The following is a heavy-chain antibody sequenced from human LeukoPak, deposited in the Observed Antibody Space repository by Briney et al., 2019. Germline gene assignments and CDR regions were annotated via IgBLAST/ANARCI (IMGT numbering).Heavy chain of an antibody. CDR1: GGSFSGYY. CDR2: INHSGST. J-gene: IGHJ4*02. V-gene: IGHV4-34*01. Sequence: SETLSLTCAVYGGSFSGYYWSWIRQPPGKGLEWIGEINHSGSTNYNPSLKSRVTISVDTSKNQFSLKLSSVTAADTAVYYCARGRSPRRGSFDYWGQGTLVTVSS. D-gene: IGHD3-10*01. CDR3: ARGRSPRRGSFDY.